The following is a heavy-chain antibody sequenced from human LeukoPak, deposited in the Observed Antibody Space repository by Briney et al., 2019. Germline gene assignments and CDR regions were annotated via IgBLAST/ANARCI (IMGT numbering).Heavy chain of an antibody. CDR1: GGTFSSYA. V-gene: IGHV1-18*01. CDR2: ISAYNGNT. Sequence: ASVKVSCKASGGTFSSYAISWVRQAPGQGLEWMGWISAYNGNTNYAQKLQGRVTMTTDTSTSTAYMELRSLRSDDTAVYYCARDIPMYSSGWYFWFDPWGQGTLVTVSS. D-gene: IGHD6-19*01. CDR3: ARDIPMYSSGWYFWFDP. J-gene: IGHJ5*02.